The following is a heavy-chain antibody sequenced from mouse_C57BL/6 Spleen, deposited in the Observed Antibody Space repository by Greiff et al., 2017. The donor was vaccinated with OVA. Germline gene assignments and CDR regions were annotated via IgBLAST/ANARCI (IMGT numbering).Heavy chain of an antibody. Sequence: VKLQESGPELVKPGASVKISCKASGYAFSSSWMNWVKQRPGKGLEWIGRIYPGDGDTNYNGKFKGKATLTADKSSSTAYMQLRSLTSEDSAVYFCARPPYSNSVEFAYWGQGTLGTVSA. D-gene: IGHD2-5*01. CDR3: ARPPYSNSVEFAY. CDR1: GYAFSSSW. J-gene: IGHJ3*01. CDR2: IYPGDGDT. V-gene: IGHV1-82*01.